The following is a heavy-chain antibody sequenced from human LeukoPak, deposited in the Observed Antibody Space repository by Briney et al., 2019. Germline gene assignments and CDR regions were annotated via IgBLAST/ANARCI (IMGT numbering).Heavy chain of an antibody. CDR3: AKDLYPLSSGYPFDY. CDR2: ISGSGGST. J-gene: IGHJ4*02. CDR1: GFTFTSYD. Sequence: PGGSLRLSCAASGFTFTSYDMSWVRQAPGKGLEWVSGISGSGGSTYYADSVKGRFTISRDNSKNTLYLQMNSLRDEDTAVYYCAKDLYPLSSGYPFDYWGQGTLVTVSS. V-gene: IGHV3-23*01. D-gene: IGHD3-22*01.